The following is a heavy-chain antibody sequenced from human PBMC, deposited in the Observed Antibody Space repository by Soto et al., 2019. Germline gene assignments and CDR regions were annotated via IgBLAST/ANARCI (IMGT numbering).Heavy chain of an antibody. Sequence: ASVKVSCKASGYTFTSYDINWVRQATGQGLEWMGWMNPNSGNTGYAQKFQGRVTMTRNTSISTAYMELSSLRSEDTAVYYCARGPSSRGWFDPWGQGTLVTVSS. D-gene: IGHD6-13*01. CDR2: MNPNSGNT. CDR3: ARGPSSRGWFDP. J-gene: IGHJ5*02. CDR1: GYTFTSYD. V-gene: IGHV1-8*01.